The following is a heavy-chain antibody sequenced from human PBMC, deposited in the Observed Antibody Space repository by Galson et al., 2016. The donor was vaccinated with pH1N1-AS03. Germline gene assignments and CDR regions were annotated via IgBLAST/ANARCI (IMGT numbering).Heavy chain of an antibody. CDR2: INGEGSST. J-gene: IGHJ4*02. Sequence: SLRLSCAASGFTFTTYWMHWVRQAPGRGLVWVSSINGEGSSTRGTDSVKGRFFISRDNAKNTVYLQMNTLRADDTAVYYCAKMGSTTGNDYWGQGTLVTVSS. V-gene: IGHV3-74*01. CDR3: AKMGSTTGNDY. D-gene: IGHD1-1*01. CDR1: GFTFTTYW.